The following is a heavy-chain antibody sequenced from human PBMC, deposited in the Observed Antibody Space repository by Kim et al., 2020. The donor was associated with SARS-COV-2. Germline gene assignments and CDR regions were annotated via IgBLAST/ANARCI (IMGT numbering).Heavy chain of an antibody. J-gene: IGHJ6*02. CDR3: ARTTFLPYGMDV. CDR1: GFTVSSNY. D-gene: IGHD3-3*02. CDR2: IYSGGST. V-gene: IGHV3-66*01. Sequence: GGSLRLSCAASGFTVSSNYMSWVRQAPGKGLEWVSVIYSGGSTYYADSVKGRFTISRDNSKNTLYLQMNSLRAEDTAVYYCARTTFLPYGMDVWGQGTTVTVSS.